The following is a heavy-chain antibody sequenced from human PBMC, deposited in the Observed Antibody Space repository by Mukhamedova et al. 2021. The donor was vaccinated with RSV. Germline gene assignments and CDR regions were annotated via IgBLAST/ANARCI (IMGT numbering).Heavy chain of an antibody. Sequence: TYYRSKWYDDYAVSVKSRITINPDTSKNQFSLQLNSVTPEDTAVYYCARTGTGGGAFVIWGQGTMVTVSS. D-gene: IGHD1-14*01. J-gene: IGHJ3*02. CDR3: ARTGTGGGAFVI. CDR2: TYYRSKWYD. V-gene: IGHV6-1*01.